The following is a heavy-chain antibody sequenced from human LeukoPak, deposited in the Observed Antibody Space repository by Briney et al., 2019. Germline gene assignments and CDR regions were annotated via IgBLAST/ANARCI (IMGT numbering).Heavy chain of an antibody. V-gene: IGHV3-23*01. J-gene: IGHJ4*02. CDR3: AKSYNGYESKPDY. CDR2: ITGSGSGA. D-gene: IGHD5-12*01. CDR1: GFTFSSFA. Sequence: PGGSLRLSCAASGFTFSSFAINWVRQAPGKGLEWVSVITGSGSGADYADSVKGRFTISRDNSQNTVHLQMNSLRAEDTAVYYCAKSYNGYESKPDYWGQGTLVTVSS.